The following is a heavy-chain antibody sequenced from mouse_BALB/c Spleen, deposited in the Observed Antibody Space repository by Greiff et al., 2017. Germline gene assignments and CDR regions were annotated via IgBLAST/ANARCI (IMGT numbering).Heavy chain of an antibody. CDR2: ISSGSSTI. V-gene: IGHV5-17*02. Sequence: EVMLVESGGGLVQPGGSRKLSCAASGFTFSSFGMHWVRQAPEKGLEWVAYISSGSSTIYYADTVKGRFTISRDNPKNTLFLQMTSLRTEDTAMYYCARGSYYAMDYWGQGTSVTVSS. CDR1: GFTFSSFG. CDR3: ARGSYYAMDY. J-gene: IGHJ4*01.